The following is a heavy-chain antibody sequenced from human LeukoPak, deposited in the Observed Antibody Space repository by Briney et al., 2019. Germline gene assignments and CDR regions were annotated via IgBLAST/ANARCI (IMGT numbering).Heavy chain of an antibody. CDR2: INPKSGGT. CDR1: GYTFSDYY. V-gene: IGHV1-2*02. J-gene: IGHJ4*02. D-gene: IGHD1-26*01. Sequence: ASVKVSYKASGYTFSDYYIHWVRQAPGQGLEWMGWINPKSGGTSYAQKFQGRVTMTRDTSISAVYMDLSRLTSDDAAVYYCAKLSDHTTGYHPFDYWGQGTPVTVS. CDR3: AKLSDHTTGYHPFDY.